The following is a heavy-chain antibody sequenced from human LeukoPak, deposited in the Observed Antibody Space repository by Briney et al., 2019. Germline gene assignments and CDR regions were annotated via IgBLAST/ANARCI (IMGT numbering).Heavy chain of an antibody. J-gene: IGHJ4*02. CDR2: INPNSGGT. CDR3: ARYRGGSYGRPLDY. V-gene: IGHV1-2*02. D-gene: IGHD1-26*01. Sequence: ASVKVSCKASGYTFTGYYMHWVRQAPGQGLEWMGWINPNSGGTNYAQKFQGRVTMTRDTSISTAYMELSRLRSDDTAVYYCARYRGGSYGRPLDYWGQGTLVTVSS. CDR1: GYTFTGYY.